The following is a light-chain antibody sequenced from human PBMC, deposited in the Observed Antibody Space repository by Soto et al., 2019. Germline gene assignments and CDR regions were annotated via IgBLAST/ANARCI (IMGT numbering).Light chain of an antibody. CDR3: QQLNSYPPST. CDR2: AAS. J-gene: IGKJ5*01. V-gene: IGKV1-9*01. Sequence: DIQLTQSPSFLSASVGDRVTITCRASQGINNFLAWYQQKPGIAPKLLIYAASTLQSGVPSRFGGSGSGTEFTLTISSLQPEDFATYYCQQLNSYPPSTFGQGTRLEIK. CDR1: QGINNF.